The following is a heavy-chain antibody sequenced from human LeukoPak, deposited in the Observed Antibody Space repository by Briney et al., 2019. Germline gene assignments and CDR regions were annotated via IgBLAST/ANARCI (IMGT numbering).Heavy chain of an antibody. CDR3: ASRTRLGVVIKDGMDV. V-gene: IGHV1-2*02. D-gene: IGHD3-3*01. CDR2: INPNSGGT. Sequence: ASVKVSCKASGYTFTGYYMHWVRQAPGQGLEWMGWINPNSGGTNYAQKFQGRVTMTRDTSISTAYMELSRLRSDDTAVYYCASRTRLGVVIKDGMDVWGQGTTVTVSS. CDR1: GYTFTGYY. J-gene: IGHJ6*02.